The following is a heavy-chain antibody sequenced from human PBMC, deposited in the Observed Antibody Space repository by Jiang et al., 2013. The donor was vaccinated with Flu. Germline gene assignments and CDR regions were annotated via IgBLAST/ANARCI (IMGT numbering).Heavy chain of an antibody. V-gene: IGHV1-8*01. CDR1: GYTFTSYD. Sequence: SVKVSCKASGYTFTSYDINWVRQATGQGLEWMGWMNPNSGNTGYAQKFQGRVTMTRNTSISTAYMELSSLRSEDTAVYYRARGGYCSGGSCYFWALSTGVSGYSLSYWGQGTLVTVSS. J-gene: IGHJ4*02. CDR3: ARGGYCSGGSCYFWALSTGVSGYSLSY. CDR2: MNPNSGNT. D-gene: IGHD2-15*01.